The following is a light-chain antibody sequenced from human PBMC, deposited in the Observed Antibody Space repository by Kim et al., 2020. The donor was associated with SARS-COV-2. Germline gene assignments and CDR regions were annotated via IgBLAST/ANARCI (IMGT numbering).Light chain of an antibody. CDR1: QGISSY. Sequence: DIQLTQSPSFLSASVGDRVTITCRASQGISSYLAWYQQKPGKAPKLLIYAASTLQSGVPSRFSGSGSGTEFTLTISSLQPEDFATYDGQQLISYPRLTFGGGTTVDIK. CDR2: AAS. V-gene: IGKV1-9*01. CDR3: QQLISYPRLT. J-gene: IGKJ4*01.